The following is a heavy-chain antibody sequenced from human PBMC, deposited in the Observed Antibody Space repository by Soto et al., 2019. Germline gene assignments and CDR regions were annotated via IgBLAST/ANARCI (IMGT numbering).Heavy chain of an antibody. CDR3: ARHYDILTGYPYYYYYMDV. J-gene: IGHJ6*03. D-gene: IGHD3-9*01. Sequence: QVQLQESGPGLVKPSETLSLTCTVSGGSISSYYWSWIRQPPGKGLEWIGYIYYSGSTNYNPSLKSRVTISVDTSKNQFSLKLSSVTAADTAVYYCARHYDILTGYPYYYYYMDVWGKGTTVTVSS. V-gene: IGHV4-59*08. CDR1: GGSISSYY. CDR2: IYYSGST.